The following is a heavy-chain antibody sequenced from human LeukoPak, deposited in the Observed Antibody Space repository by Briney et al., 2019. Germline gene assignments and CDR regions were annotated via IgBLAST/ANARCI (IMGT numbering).Heavy chain of an antibody. CDR1: GGSISSYY. CDR2: IYYSGST. CDR3: ARSGQLRYFDWHYFDY. Sequence: SETLSLTCTVSGGSISSYYWSWIRQPPGKGLEWIGYIYYSGSTNYNPSLKSRVTISVDTSKNQFSLKLSSVTAADTAVYYCARSGQLRYFDWHYFDYWGQGTLATVSS. J-gene: IGHJ4*02. D-gene: IGHD3-9*01. V-gene: IGHV4-59*08.